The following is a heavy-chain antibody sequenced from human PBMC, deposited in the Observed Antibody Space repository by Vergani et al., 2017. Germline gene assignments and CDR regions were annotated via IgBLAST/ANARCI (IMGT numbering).Heavy chain of an antibody. CDR2: INHSGST. Sequence: QVQLQQWGPGLLKPSETLSLSCAVYGGSFSGYYWSWIRQPPGKGLEWIGEINHSGSTNYNPSLKSRVTISVDTSKNQFSLTLTSVTAADTAVYYCASDTHSGQRADRWGQGILVTVTS. V-gene: IGHV4-34*01. J-gene: IGHJ5*02. D-gene: IGHD6-19*01. CDR3: ASDTHSGQRADR. CDR1: GGSFSGYY.